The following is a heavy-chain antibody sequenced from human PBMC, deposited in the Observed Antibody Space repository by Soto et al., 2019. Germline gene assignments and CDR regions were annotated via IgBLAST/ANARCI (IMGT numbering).Heavy chain of an antibody. J-gene: IGHJ4*02. CDR3: ARGRRGITMIVVVTSSYFDY. Sequence: QVQLQQWGAGLLKPSETLSLTCAVYGGSFSGYYWSWIRQPPGKGLEWIGEINHSGSTNYNPSLKSRVTLSVVTSKNQFSLKLSSVTAADTAVYYCARGRRGITMIVVVTSSYFDYWGQGTLVTVSS. D-gene: IGHD3-22*01. CDR2: INHSGST. V-gene: IGHV4-34*01. CDR1: GGSFSGYY.